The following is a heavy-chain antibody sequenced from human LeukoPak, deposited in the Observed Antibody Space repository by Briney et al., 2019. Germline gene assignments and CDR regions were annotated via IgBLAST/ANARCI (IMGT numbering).Heavy chain of an antibody. CDR2: IIPIFGTA. V-gene: IGHV1-69*05. J-gene: IGHJ4*02. CDR1: GGTFISYA. CDR3: ARAHWSGYYTYYFDY. Sequence: GSSVKVSCKASGGTFISYAISWVRQAPGQGLEWMGGIIPIFGTANYAQKFQGRVTITTDESTSTAYMELSSLRSEDTAVYYCARAHWSGYYTYYFDYWGQGTLVTVSS. D-gene: IGHD3-3*01.